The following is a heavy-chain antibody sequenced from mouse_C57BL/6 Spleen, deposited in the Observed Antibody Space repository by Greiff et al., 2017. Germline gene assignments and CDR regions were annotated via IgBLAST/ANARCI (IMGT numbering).Heavy chain of an antibody. CDR2: IDPSDSYT. V-gene: IGHV1-69*01. J-gene: IGHJ4*01. D-gene: IGHD2-3*01. CDR1: GYTFTSYW. Sequence: VQLQQPGAELVMPGASVKLSCKASGYTFTSYWMHWVKQRPGQGLEWIGEIDPSDSYTNYNQKFKGKSTLTVDKSSSTAYMPLSSLTSEDSAVYYCARRGGNGYYPPYAMDYWGQGTSVTVSS. CDR3: ARRGGNGYYPPYAMDY.